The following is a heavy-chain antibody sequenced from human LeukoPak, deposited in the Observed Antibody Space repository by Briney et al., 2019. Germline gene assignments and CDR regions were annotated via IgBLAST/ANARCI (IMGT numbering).Heavy chain of an antibody. J-gene: IGHJ4*02. CDR3: ARVGFGELAYFDY. D-gene: IGHD3-10*01. CDR2: IYHSGST. CDR1: GGSISSGYY. V-gene: IGHV4-38-2*02. Sequence: PSQTLSLTCTVSGGSISSGYYWGWIRQPPGKGLEWIGSIYHSGSTYYNPSLKSRVTISVDTSKNQFSLKLSSVTAADTAVYYCARVGFGELAYFDYWGQGTLVTVSS.